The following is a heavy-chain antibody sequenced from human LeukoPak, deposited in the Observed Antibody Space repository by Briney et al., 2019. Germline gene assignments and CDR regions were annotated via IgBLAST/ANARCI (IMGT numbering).Heavy chain of an antibody. CDR3: GRDSARSGYNWYIDH. D-gene: IGHD5-24*01. V-gene: IGHV3-23*01. Sequence: GGSLRLSCAASGFTFSSFGMSWVRQAPGKGLEWVSAISSTGGTAYYADSVKGRFTISRDNSKNSLFLQMDSVRSDDTALYYCGRDSARSGYNWYIDHWGQGTLVTVSS. CDR2: ISSTGGTA. CDR1: GFTFSSFG. J-gene: IGHJ4*02.